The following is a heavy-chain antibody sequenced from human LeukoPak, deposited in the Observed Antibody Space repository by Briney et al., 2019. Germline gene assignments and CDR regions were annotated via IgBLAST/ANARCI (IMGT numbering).Heavy chain of an antibody. D-gene: IGHD5-12*01. CDR2: ISYDGSNK. CDR1: GFTFSSYT. Sequence: TGGSLRLSCAASGFTFSSYTMHWVRQAPGKGLEWVAVISYDGSNKYYTDSVKGRFTISRDNSKNTLYLQMNRLRAEDTAVYYCVRERVATIMDGYFQHWGQGTLVTVSS. V-gene: IGHV3-30*04. J-gene: IGHJ1*01. CDR3: VRERVATIMDGYFQH.